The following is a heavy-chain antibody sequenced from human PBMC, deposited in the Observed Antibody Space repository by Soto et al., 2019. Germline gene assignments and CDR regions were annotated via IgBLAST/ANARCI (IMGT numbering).Heavy chain of an antibody. CDR2: IWYDGSNK. CDR3: AREKYGADDAFDI. Sequence: QVQLVESGGGVVQPGRSLRLSCAASGFTFSSYGMHWVRQAPGKGLEWVAVIWYDGSNKYYADSVKGRFTISRDNSKNTLYLQINSLRAEDTAVYYCAREKYGADDAFDIWGQGTMVTVSS. V-gene: IGHV3-33*01. CDR1: GFTFSSYG. J-gene: IGHJ3*02. D-gene: IGHD1-26*01.